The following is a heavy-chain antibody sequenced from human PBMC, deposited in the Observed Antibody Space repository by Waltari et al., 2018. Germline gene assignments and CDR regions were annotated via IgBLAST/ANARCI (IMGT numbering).Heavy chain of an antibody. V-gene: IGHV5-51*01. CDR3: ARPNYGDYVGYGWYFDL. CDR2: PFPGDSDT. D-gene: IGHD4-17*01. J-gene: IGHJ2*01. Sequence: EVQLVQSGAEVKKPGESLKISCRGSGYSFTSYWIGWVRQMPGKGLEWRGCPFPGDSDTRYSPYFQGQVTISADKAISTADLQWSSLKASDTAMYYCARPNYGDYVGYGWYFDLWGRGTLVTVSS. CDR1: GYSFTSYW.